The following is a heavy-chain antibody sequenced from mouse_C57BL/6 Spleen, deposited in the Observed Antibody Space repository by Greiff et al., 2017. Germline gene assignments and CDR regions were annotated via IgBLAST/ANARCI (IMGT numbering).Heavy chain of an antibody. CDR2: IYPGNSDT. CDR1: GYTFTSYW. J-gene: IGHJ1*03. Sequence: VQLQQSGTVLARPGASVKMSCKTSGYTFTSYWMHWVKQRPGQGLEWIGAIYPGNSDTSYNQKFKGKAKLTAVTSASTAYMELSSLTNEDSAVYYCTRWIDYYGSSYGYIDVWGTGTTVTVSS. CDR3: TRWIDYYGSSYGYIDV. D-gene: IGHD1-1*01. V-gene: IGHV1-5*01.